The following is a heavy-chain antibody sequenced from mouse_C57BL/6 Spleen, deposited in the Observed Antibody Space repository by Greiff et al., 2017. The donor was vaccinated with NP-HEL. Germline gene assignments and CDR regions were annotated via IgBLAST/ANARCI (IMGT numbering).Heavy chain of an antibody. CDR3: AREDYYGSSYYFDY. CDR1: GYSFTDYN. CDR2: INPNYGTT. J-gene: IGHJ2*01. D-gene: IGHD1-1*01. V-gene: IGHV1-39*01. Sequence: EVQLQESGPELVKPGASVKISCKASGYSFTDYNMNWVKQSNGKSLEWIGVINPNYGTTSYNQKFKGKATLTVDQSSSTAYMQLNSLTSEDSAFDYCAREDYYGSSYYFDYWGQGTTLTVSS.